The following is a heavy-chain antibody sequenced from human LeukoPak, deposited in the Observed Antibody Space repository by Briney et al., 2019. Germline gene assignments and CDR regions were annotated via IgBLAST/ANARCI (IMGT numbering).Heavy chain of an antibody. V-gene: IGHV3-30*02. CDR3: ARDGYSSSFYFDY. J-gene: IGHJ4*02. Sequence: PGGSLRLSCAASGFTFSSYGMHWVRQAPGKGLEWVAFNRYDGINKYYAESVKGRVTISRDNSKNTLYLQMNSLRAEDTAVYYCARDGYSSSFYFDYWGQGTLVTVSS. CDR1: GFTFSSYG. CDR2: NRYDGINK. D-gene: IGHD6-6*01.